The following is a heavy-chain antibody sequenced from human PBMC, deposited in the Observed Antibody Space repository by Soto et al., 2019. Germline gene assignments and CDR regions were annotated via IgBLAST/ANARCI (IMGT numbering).Heavy chain of an antibody. CDR3: ARDRVYSSSSCAYYFDY. V-gene: IGHV4-30-4*01. D-gene: IGHD6-6*01. CDR1: GGSISSCAYY. CDR2: IYYSGRT. J-gene: IGHJ4*02. Sequence: QVQLQESGPGLVKPSQTLSLTYTVSGGSISSCAYYWSWIRQPTGQGRVWIGSIYYSGRTYYTPSVKSRVTISVDTSKNQFSLKMRAVTAADTDVYYCARDRVYSSSSCAYYFDYWGQGTLVTVSS.